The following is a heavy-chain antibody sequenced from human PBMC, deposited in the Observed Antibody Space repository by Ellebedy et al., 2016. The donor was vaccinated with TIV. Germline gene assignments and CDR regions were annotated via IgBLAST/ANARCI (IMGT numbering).Heavy chain of an antibody. J-gene: IGHJ4*02. Sequence: ASVKVSXXASGYTFTSYYMHWVRQAPGQGLEWMGIINPSGGSTSYAQKFQGRVTMTRDTSASTVYMELRSLRSEDTAVYYCARASTMTTVPLGYWGQGTLVTVSS. CDR3: ARASTMTTVPLGY. CDR2: INPSGGST. CDR1: GYTFTSYY. D-gene: IGHD4-17*01. V-gene: IGHV1-46*01.